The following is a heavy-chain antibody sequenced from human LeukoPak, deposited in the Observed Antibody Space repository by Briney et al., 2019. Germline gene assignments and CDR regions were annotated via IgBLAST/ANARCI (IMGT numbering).Heavy chain of an antibody. CDR3: ARETVGYWTNSVCSGWFDP. V-gene: IGHV3-53*01. J-gene: IGHJ5*02. Sequence: GGSLRLSCAASGFTVSSNYMSWVRQAPGKGLEWVSVIYSGGSTYYADSVKGRFTISRDNSKNTLYLQMNSLRAEDTAVYYCARETVGYWTNSVCSGWFDPWGQGTLVTVSS. CDR2: IYSGGST. D-gene: IGHD2-8*01. CDR1: GFTVSSNY.